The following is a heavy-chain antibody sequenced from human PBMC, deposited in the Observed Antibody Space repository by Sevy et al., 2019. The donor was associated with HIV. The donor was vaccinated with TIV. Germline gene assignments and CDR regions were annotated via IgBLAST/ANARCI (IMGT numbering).Heavy chain of an antibody. V-gene: IGHV1-2*02. J-gene: IGHJ3*02. CDR1: GYTFTGYY. D-gene: IGHD2-15*01. CDR3: ARDPGDIGNAFDI. Sequence: ASVKVSCKASGYTFTGYYMYWVRQAPGQGLEWMGWINPNSGGTNYAQKFQGRVTMTRDTSISTAYMELSRLRSDDTAVYYCARDPGDIGNAFDIWGQGTMVTVSS. CDR2: INPNSGGT.